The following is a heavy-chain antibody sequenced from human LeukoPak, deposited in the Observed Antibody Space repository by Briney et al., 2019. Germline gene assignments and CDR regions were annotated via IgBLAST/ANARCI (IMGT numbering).Heavy chain of an antibody. CDR2: ISYDGSNK. J-gene: IGHJ3*02. Sequence: TGGSLRLSCAASGFTFSSYGMHWVRQAPGKGLEWVAVISYDGSNKYYADSVKGRFTISRDNAKNSLYLQMNSLRAEDTAVYYCARGFNYYDAFDIWGQGTMVTVSS. CDR1: GFTFSSYG. V-gene: IGHV3-30*03. D-gene: IGHD3-10*01. CDR3: ARGFNYYDAFDI.